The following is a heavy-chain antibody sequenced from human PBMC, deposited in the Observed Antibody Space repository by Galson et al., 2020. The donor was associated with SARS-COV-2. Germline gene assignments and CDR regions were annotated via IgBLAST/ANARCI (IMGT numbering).Heavy chain of an antibody. Sequence: SETLSLTCAVSGGSISSSDWWGWVRQPPGQGLEWIGEIFHSGYTNYNPSLKSRVTMSVDTSKHQFSLKLSSVTAADTALYYCSRIIVTAYYFSYMDVWGKGTTVTVSS. CDR3: SRIIVTAYYFSYMDV. V-gene: IGHV4-4*02. CDR2: IFHSGYT. CDR1: GGSISSSDW. J-gene: IGHJ6*03. D-gene: IGHD2-21*02.